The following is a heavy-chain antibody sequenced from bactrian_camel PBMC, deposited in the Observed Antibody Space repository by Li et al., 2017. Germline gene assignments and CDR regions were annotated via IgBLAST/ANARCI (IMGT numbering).Heavy chain of an antibody. J-gene: IGHJ6*01. V-gene: IGHV3S25*01. CDR1: AHTDSPNC. CDR2: INSGDGST. Sequence: LVESGGGSVQSGGSLRLSCGASAHTDSPNCMGWFRQVPGKGLEWVSSINSGDGSTYYADSVKGRFTISRTNAKTTLYLQMSSLKPEDTAMYYCAAEPRGSASWGQGTQVTVS. D-gene: IGHD3*01. CDR3: AAEPRGSAS.